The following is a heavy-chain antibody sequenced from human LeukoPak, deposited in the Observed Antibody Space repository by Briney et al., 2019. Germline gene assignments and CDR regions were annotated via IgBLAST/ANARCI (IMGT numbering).Heavy chain of an antibody. CDR1: GYTFTSYG. CDR2: ISAYNGNT. Sequence: ASVKVSCKASGYTFTSYGISWVRQAPGQGLEWMGWISAYNGNTNYAQKLQGRVTMTTDTSTSTAYMEPRSLRSDDTAVYYCARVSLVLRFLEWIGDSNDYWGQGTLVTVSS. J-gene: IGHJ4*02. V-gene: IGHV1-18*01. CDR3: ARVSLVLRFLEWIGDSNDY. D-gene: IGHD3-3*01.